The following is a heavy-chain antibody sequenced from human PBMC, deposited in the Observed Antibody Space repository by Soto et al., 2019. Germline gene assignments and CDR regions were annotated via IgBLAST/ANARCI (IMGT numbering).Heavy chain of an antibody. V-gene: IGHV3-30-3*01. CDR3: ASDGINCGVGYYFDY. CDR1: GFTFSSYA. CDR2: ISYDGSNK. D-gene: IGHD2-21*01. Sequence: QVQLVESGGGVVQPGRSLRLSCAASGFTFSSYAMHWVRQAPGKGLEWVAVISYDGSNKYYADSVKGRFTISRDNSKNKLYLQMNSLRAEDTAVYYCASDGINCGVGYYFDYWGQGTLVTVSS. J-gene: IGHJ4*02.